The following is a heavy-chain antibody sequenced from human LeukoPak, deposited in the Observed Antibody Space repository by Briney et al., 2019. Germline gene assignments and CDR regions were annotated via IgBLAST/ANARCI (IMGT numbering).Heavy chain of an antibody. D-gene: IGHD6-13*01. CDR3: AKVETAAAATLRGFDY. CDR2: ICGSGGST. V-gene: IGHV3-23*01. J-gene: IGHJ4*02. Sequence: GGSLRLSCAASGFTFSSYAMSWVRQAPGKGLEWVSSICGSGGSTYYADSVKGRFTISRDNSKNTLYLQMNSLRAEDTAVYSCAKVETAAAATLRGFDYWGQGTLVTVSS. CDR1: GFTFSSYA.